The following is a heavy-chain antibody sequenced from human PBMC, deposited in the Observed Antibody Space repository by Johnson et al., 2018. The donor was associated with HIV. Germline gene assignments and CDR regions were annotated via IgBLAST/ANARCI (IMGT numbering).Heavy chain of an antibody. CDR3: ARDGIYSSPLDAFDI. J-gene: IGHJ3*02. V-gene: IGHV3-7*05. CDR1: GFTFDNYW. D-gene: IGHD6-13*01. CDR2: IKEDGSED. Sequence: VQLVESGGGVVQPGGSLRLSCTASGFTFDNYWMSWVRQAPGKGLQWLANIKEDGSEDYYADSLKGRFPISRDNAQRSLYLQMDNLRAEDSAVYYCARDGIYSSPLDAFDIWGQGTMVTVSS.